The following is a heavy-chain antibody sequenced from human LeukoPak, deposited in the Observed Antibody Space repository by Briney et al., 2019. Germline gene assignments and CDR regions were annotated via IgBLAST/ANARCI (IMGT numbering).Heavy chain of an antibody. CDR3: GLGSGRSDFDY. D-gene: IGHD3-10*01. CDR1: GFTFSNAW. J-gene: IGHJ4*02. CDR2: IKSKKDHETR. Sequence: GGSLRLSCVVSGFTFSNAWMSWVRQAPGKGLEWVGRIKSKKDHETRDYAAPVKGRFTVSRDDSKNSLYLEMNSLKIEDTGVYYCGLGSGRSDFDYWGQGILVTVSS. V-gene: IGHV3-15*01.